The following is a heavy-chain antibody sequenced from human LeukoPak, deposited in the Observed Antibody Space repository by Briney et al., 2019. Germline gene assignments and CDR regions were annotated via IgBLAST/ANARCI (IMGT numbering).Heavy chain of an antibody. CDR1: GGTFSSYA. J-gene: IGHJ6*02. CDR3: ARDPFSYCGGDCYPYYYYYGMDV. V-gene: IGHV1-69*13. Sequence: ASVKVSCKASGGTFSSYAISWVRQAPGQGLGWMGGIILIFGTANYPQKFQGRVTITADESTSTAYMELSSLRSEDTAVYYCARDPFSYCGGDCYPYYYYYGMDVWGQGTTVTVSS. CDR2: IILIFGTA. D-gene: IGHD2-21*02.